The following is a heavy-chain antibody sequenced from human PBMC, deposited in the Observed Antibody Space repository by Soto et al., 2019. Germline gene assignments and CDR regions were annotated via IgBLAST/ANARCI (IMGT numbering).Heavy chain of an antibody. Sequence: QLQLQASGPGLVNPSETLSLTCTVSGGSISSSNYCGWIRHPPGRRLQWIGSIYFRRSTYYNSALTRRVTISDDRSRNEFFLKLTSVTAADTAVYYCATLPYYGDPKAGFWGQGTLVTVSS. J-gene: IGHJ4*02. CDR3: ATLPYYGDPKAGF. D-gene: IGHD4-17*01. V-gene: IGHV4-39*01. CDR1: GGSISSSNYC. CDR2: IYFRRST.